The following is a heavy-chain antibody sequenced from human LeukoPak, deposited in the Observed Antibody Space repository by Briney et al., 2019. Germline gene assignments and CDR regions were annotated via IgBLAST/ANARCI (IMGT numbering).Heavy chain of an antibody. CDR2: ITISGHTK. Sequence: GGSLRLACAASGFDLSTYETNWVRQAPGKGLEWIADITISGHTKNYADSVKGRFSISRDNARTSLYLQMHSLRVEDTGVYYCARGDPHAHLWGEAALVAVSS. CDR3: ARGDPHAHL. D-gene: IGHD5-24*01. V-gene: IGHV3-48*03. J-gene: IGHJ5*02. CDR1: GFDLSTYE.